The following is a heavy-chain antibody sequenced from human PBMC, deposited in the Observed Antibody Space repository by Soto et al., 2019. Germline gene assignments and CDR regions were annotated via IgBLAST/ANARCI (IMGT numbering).Heavy chain of an antibody. V-gene: IGHV4-31*03. CDR1: VGSLSSGDYY. Sequence: PSETLSLTCIVSVGSLSSGDYYWSWLRQHTGKGLEWIGYITYSGSTYYNPSLKSRVTISIDTSNNQFSLKLNSVTAADTAVYYCASEDWDDQARLDPWGQGTRVT. D-gene: IGHD3-9*01. J-gene: IGHJ5*02. CDR2: ITYSGST. CDR3: ASEDWDDQARLDP.